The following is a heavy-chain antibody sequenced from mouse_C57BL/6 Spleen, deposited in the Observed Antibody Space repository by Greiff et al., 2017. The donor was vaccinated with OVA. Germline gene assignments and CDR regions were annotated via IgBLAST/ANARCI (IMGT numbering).Heavy chain of an antibody. CDR2: INPSTGGT. J-gene: IGHJ4*01. D-gene: IGHD2-3*01. Sequence: EVKLQESGPELVKPGASVKISCKASGYSFTGYYMNWVKQSPEKSLEWIGEINPSTGGTTYNQKFKAKATLTVDKSSSTAYMQLKSLTSEDSAVYYCARSPIYDGYFYYAMDYWGQGTSVTVSS. CDR1: GYSFTGYY. V-gene: IGHV1-42*01. CDR3: ARSPIYDGYFYYAMDY.